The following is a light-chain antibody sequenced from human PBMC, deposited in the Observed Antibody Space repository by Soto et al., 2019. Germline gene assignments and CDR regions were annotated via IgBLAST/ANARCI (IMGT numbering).Light chain of an antibody. CDR2: GVS. V-gene: IGLV2-8*01. Sequence: QSVLTQPPSASGSPGQSVTISCTGSSSDVGGYNYVSWYQQHPGKAPKLMIYGVSKRPSGVPDRLSGSKSGNTASLTVSGLQAEDEADYYCSSYVGSNTVVFGGGTKLTVL. CDR3: SSYVGSNTVV. CDR1: SSDVGGYNY. J-gene: IGLJ2*01.